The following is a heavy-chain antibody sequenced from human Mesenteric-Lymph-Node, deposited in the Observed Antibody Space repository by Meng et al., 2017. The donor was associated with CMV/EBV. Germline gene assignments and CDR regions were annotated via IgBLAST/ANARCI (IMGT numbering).Heavy chain of an antibody. Sequence: CAASGFTFSSYNVNWVRQAPGKGLEWVSSISSSSSYIYYADSVKGRFTISRDNAKNSLYLQMNSLRAEDTAVYYCARYSGSFQFDYWGQGTLVTVSS. CDR2: ISSSSSYI. D-gene: IGHD1-26*01. V-gene: IGHV3-21*01. CDR3: ARYSGSFQFDY. CDR1: GFTFSSYN. J-gene: IGHJ4*02.